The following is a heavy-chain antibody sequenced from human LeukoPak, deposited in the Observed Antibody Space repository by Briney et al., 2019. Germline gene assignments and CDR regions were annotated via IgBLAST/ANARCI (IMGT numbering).Heavy chain of an antibody. CDR1: GFTFSSYS. Sequence: SGGSLRLSCAASGFTFSSYSMNWVRQAPGKGLEWVSSISSSSSYIYYADSVKGRFTISRDNAKNSLYLQMNSLRAEDTAVYYCARDRRSNRGGWPVDYWGQGTLVTVSS. D-gene: IGHD1-14*01. CDR2: ISSSSSYI. J-gene: IGHJ4*02. V-gene: IGHV3-21*01. CDR3: ARDRRSNRGGWPVDY.